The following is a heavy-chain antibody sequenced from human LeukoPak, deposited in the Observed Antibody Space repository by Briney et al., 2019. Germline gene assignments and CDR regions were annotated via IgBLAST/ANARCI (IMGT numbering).Heavy chain of an antibody. CDR1: SGSISSGGYY. CDR2: IYYSGST. CDR3: ARREISGPLDY. V-gene: IGHV4-31*03. D-gene: IGHD6-19*01. Sequence: KPSQTLSLTCTVSSGSISSGGYYWSWIRQHPGKGLEWIGYIYYSGSTYYNPSLKSRVTISVDTSKNQFSLKLSSVTAADTAVYYCARREISGPLDYWGQGTLVTVSS. J-gene: IGHJ4*02.